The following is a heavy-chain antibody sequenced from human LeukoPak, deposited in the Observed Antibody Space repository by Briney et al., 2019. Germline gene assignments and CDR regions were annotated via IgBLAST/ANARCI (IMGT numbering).Heavy chain of an antibody. Sequence: PSETLSLTCTVSGYSISSGYYWGWIRQPPGKGLEWIGSIYHSGSTYYNPSLKSRVTISVDTSKNQFSLKLSSVTAADTAVYYCARALSLDYYFDYWGQGTLVTVSS. CDR2: IYHSGST. V-gene: IGHV4-38-2*02. J-gene: IGHJ4*02. CDR3: ARALSLDYYFDY. CDR1: GYSISSGYY. D-gene: IGHD1-1*01.